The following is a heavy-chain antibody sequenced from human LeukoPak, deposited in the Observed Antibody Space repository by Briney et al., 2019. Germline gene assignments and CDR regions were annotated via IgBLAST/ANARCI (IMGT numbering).Heavy chain of an antibody. V-gene: IGHV4-39*07. CDR1: GSSLSSSSYY. Sequence: SETLSLTCTVSGSSLSSSSYYWGWIRQPPGRGLEWFGSLYHSGSNYYNPSFKSRVTITVETSKNQFSLKLTSETAADKAVYYCARSCRILDIVATIRARLGGNGFDIWGKGTMVTVSS. CDR3: ARSCRILDIVATIRARLGGNGFDI. J-gene: IGHJ3*02. D-gene: IGHD5-12*01. CDR2: LYHSGSN.